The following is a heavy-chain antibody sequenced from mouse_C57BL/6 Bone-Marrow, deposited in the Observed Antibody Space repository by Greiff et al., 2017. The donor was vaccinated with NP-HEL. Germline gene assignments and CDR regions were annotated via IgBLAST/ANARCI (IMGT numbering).Heavy chain of an antibody. V-gene: IGHV1-64*01. Sequence: QVQLKQPGAELVKPGASVKLSCKASGYTFTSYWMHWVKQRPGQGLEWIGMIHPNSGSTNYNEKFKSKATLTVDKSSSTAYMQLSSLTSEDSAVYYCARWDYSNYYAMDYWGQGTSVTVSS. CDR2: IHPNSGST. CDR1: GYTFTSYW. CDR3: ARWDYSNYYAMDY. J-gene: IGHJ4*01. D-gene: IGHD2-5*01.